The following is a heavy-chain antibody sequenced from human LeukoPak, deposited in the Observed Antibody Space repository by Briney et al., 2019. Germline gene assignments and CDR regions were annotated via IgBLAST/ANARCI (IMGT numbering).Heavy chain of an antibody. J-gene: IGHJ4*02. D-gene: IGHD3-10*01. CDR1: GFTVSSNY. V-gene: IGHV3-9*01. Sequence: GGSLRLSCAASGFTVSSNYMSWVRQAPGKGLEWVSGISWNSGSIGYADSVKGRFTISRDNAKNSLYLQMNSLRAEDTALYYCATASGYWGQGTLVTVSS. CDR2: ISWNSGSI. CDR3: ATASGY.